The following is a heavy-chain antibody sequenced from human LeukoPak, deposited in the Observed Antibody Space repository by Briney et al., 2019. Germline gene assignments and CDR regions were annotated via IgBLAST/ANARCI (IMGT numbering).Heavy chain of an antibody. CDR2: IYYSGST. Sequence: PSETLSLTCSVSGGSISSSSYYWGWIRQPPGKGLEWIGSIYYSGSTYYNPSLKSLITISVNTSKNQFSLKLSSVTAADTAVYYCARRVIPDATLDYWGQGTLVTVSS. J-gene: IGHJ4*02. D-gene: IGHD2-2*01. V-gene: IGHV4-39*01. CDR1: GGSISSSSYY. CDR3: ARRVIPDATLDY.